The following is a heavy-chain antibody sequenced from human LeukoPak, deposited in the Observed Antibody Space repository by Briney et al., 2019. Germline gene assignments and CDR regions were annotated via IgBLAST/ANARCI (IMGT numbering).Heavy chain of an antibody. CDR3: AKCPMVRGPGDY. CDR2: IGSSGST. Sequence: PGGGPRLSCAPPGFTFISHAMTWVRQAPKKGVEWVSAIGSSGSTFYADSVKGRFTISRDNSKNTLYLQMNSLRAEDTAVYYCAKCPMVRGPGDYWGQGTLVTVSS. V-gene: IGHV3-23*01. CDR1: GFTFISHA. J-gene: IGHJ4*02. D-gene: IGHD3-10*01.